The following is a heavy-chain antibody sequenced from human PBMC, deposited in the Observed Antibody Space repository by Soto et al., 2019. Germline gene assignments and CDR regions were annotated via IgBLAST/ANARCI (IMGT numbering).Heavy chain of an antibody. CDR2: ISGSGGGT. CDR1: GFTFSSYA. V-gene: IGHV3-23*01. J-gene: IGHJ4*02. Sequence: GGSLRLSCAASGFTFSSYAMSWVRQAPGKGLGWVSAISGSGGGTCYADSVKGRFTISRDNSKNTLFLQMNGLRAEDTAVYFCAGGPWLLDFWGQGTLVTVSS. D-gene: IGHD2-15*01. CDR3: AGGPWLLDF.